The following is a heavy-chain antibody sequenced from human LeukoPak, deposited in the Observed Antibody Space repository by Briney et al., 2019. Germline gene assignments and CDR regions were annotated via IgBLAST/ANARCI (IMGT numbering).Heavy chain of an antibody. J-gene: IGHJ3*02. V-gene: IGHV5-51*01. CDR1: GYSFTSYW. D-gene: IGHD1-26*01. Sequence: GESLKISCKGSGYSFTSYWIGWVRQMPGKGLEWMGIIYPGDSDTRYSPSFQGQVTISADKSISTAYLQWSSLKASDTAMYYCARPGIVGAKVTSNAFDIWGQGTMVTVSS. CDR2: IYPGDSDT. CDR3: ARPGIVGAKVTSNAFDI.